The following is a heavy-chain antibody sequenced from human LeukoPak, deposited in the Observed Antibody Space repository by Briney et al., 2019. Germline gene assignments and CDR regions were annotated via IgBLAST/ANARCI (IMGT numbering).Heavy chain of an antibody. CDR2: ISGGDSTI. Sequence: GGSLRLSCAASGFTFSSYEMNWVRQAPGKGLEWVSYISGGDSTIYYADSVKGRFTISRDNAKNSLYLQMNSLRAEDTAVYYCATSRDVLLWFGELYWGQGTLVTVSS. CDR3: ATSRDVLLWFGELY. J-gene: IGHJ4*02. D-gene: IGHD3-10*01. CDR1: GFTFSSYE. V-gene: IGHV3-48*03.